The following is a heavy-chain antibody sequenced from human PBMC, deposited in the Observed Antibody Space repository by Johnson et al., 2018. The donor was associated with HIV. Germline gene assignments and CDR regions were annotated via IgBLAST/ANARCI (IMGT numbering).Heavy chain of an antibody. Sequence: QVQLVESGGGVVQPGRSLRLSCAASGFTFRSYSMHWVRQAPGKGLEWVAVISYDGSNKYYADYVKGRFTISRDNAKNSLYLQMNSLRDEDTAVYYGARDLDRSAFDIWGQGTMVTVSS. CDR2: ISYDGSNK. D-gene: IGHD2-2*03. J-gene: IGHJ3*02. CDR3: ARDLDRSAFDI. CDR1: GFTFRSYS. V-gene: IGHV3-30*03.